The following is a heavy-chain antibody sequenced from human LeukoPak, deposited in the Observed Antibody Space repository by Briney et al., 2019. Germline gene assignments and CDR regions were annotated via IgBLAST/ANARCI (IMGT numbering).Heavy chain of an antibody. CDR3: ARATGIWFDP. J-gene: IGHJ5*02. Sequence: SETLSLTCTVSGGSISSYYWSRIRQPPGKGLEWIGYIYYSGSTNYNPSLKSRVTISVDTSKNQFSLKLSSVTAADTAVYYCARATGIWFDPWGQGTLVTVSS. CDR1: GGSISSYY. CDR2: IYYSGST. V-gene: IGHV4-59*01. D-gene: IGHD3-10*01.